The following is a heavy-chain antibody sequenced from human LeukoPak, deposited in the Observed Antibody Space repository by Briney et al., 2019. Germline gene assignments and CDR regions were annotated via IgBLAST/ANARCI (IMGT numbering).Heavy chain of an antibody. V-gene: IGHV3-48*04. CDR3: ARDEPTGLFDY. Sequence: PGGSLRLSCAASGFTFSSYSMNWVRQAPGKGLEWVSSISSSSSTIYYADSVKGRFTISRDNAKNSLYLQMNSLRAEDTAVYYCARDEPTGLFDYWGQGTLVTVSS. CDR1: GFTFSSYS. J-gene: IGHJ4*02. CDR2: ISSSSSTI. D-gene: IGHD3-10*01.